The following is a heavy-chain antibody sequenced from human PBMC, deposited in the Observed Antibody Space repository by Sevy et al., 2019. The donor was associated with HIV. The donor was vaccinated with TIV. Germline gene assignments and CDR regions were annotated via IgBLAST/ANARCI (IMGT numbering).Heavy chain of an antibody. D-gene: IGHD3-3*01. J-gene: IGHJ4*02. V-gene: IGHV1-18*01. CDR1: GYTFTNYA. Sequence: ASVKVSCKASGYTFTNYAISWVRQAPGQGLEWMGWISGFNGDTKNAEKFQGRFTMTTDTSTKSAYMALGSLRSDDTAVYYCERGTTFYDFWTGGDYWGQGTLVTVSS. CDR3: ERGTTFYDFWTGGDY. CDR2: ISGFNGDT.